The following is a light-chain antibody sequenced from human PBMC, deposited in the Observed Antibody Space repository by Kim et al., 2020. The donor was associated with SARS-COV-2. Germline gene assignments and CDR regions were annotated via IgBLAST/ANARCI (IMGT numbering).Light chain of an antibody. V-gene: IGLV4-69*01. CDR2: LNSDGSH. J-gene: IGLJ3*02. CDR1: SGPSSYA. CDR3: QTWGTGIRV. Sequence: ASVKRTCTRSSGPSSYAIAWHQQQQEKGPRYLMKLNSDGSHSKGDGIPDRFSGSSSGAERYLTISSLQSEDEADYYCQTWGTGIRVFGGGTQLTVL.